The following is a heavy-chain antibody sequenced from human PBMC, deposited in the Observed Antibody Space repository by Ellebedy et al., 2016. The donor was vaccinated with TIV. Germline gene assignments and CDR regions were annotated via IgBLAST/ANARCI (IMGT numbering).Heavy chain of an antibody. Sequence: GESLKISXAASGFTVSSNYMSWVRQAPGKGLEWVSVIYSGGSTYYADSVKGRFTISRDNSKNTLYLQMNSLRAEDTAVYYCARASGGPRAFDAFDIWGQGTMVTVSS. CDR1: GFTVSSNY. CDR2: IYSGGST. V-gene: IGHV3-66*01. CDR3: ARASGGPRAFDAFDI. J-gene: IGHJ3*02. D-gene: IGHD2-8*02.